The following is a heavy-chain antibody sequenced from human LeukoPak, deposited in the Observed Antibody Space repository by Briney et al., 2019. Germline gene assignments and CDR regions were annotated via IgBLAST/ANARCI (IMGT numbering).Heavy chain of an antibody. V-gene: IGHV3-23*01. CDR2: ISGSGGST. D-gene: IGHD2-2*01. CDR3: AKDLGYCSSTSCFLDY. Sequence: GGSLRLSCAASGFTFSSYAMSWVRQAPGKGLEWVSAISGSGGSTYYADSVKGRFTISRDNSKNTLYLQMNSLRAEDTAVYYCAKDLGYCSSTSCFLDYWGQGTLVSVSS. J-gene: IGHJ4*02. CDR1: GFTFSSYA.